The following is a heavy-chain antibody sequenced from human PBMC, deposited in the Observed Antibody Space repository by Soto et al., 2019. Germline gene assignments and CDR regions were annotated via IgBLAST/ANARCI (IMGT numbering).Heavy chain of an antibody. D-gene: IGHD4-17*01. CDR1: GFTFSSYA. Sequence: AGGSLSLSCAASGFTFSSYAMSWVRQAPGKGLEWVSAISGSGGSTYYADSVKGRFTISRDNSKNTLYLQMNSLRAEDTAVYYCAKDHYVTTVTLSTPHFDYWGQGTLVTVSS. V-gene: IGHV3-23*01. J-gene: IGHJ4*02. CDR2: ISGSGGST. CDR3: AKDHYVTTVTLSTPHFDY.